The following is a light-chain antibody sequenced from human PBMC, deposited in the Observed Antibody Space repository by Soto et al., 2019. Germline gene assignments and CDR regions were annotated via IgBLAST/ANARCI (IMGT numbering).Light chain of an antibody. CDR3: QQYNNWPPVT. CDR2: GAF. Sequence: EIVMTQSPATLSVSPGERATLSCRASQSVSNNLAWYQHKPGQTPRLLIYGAFTRATGIPVRFSGSGSVTEFTLTISSLQSEDFAVYYCQQYNNWPPVTFGQGTKLEIK. V-gene: IGKV3-15*01. J-gene: IGKJ2*01. CDR1: QSVSNN.